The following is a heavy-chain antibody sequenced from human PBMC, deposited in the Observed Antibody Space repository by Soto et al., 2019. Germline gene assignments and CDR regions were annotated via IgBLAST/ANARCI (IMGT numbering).Heavy chain of an antibody. CDR2: IYYSGST. Sequence: QVQLQESGPGLVKPSETLSLTCTVSGGSISSYYWSWIRQPPGKGLEWIGYIYYSGSTNYNPSLTSRVTRSVHTSKNHFSPTLSSVTAAATAVSYCARGDPFLSFGAKVYSGMPVLAPGTTVTVSS. CDR3: ARGDPFLSFGAKVYSGMPV. D-gene: IGHD3-10*01. J-gene: IGHJ6*02. V-gene: IGHV4-59*01. CDR1: GGSISSYY.